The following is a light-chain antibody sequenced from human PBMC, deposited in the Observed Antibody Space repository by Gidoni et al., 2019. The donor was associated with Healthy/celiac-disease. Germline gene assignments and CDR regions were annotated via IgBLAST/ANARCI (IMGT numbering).Light chain of an antibody. V-gene: IGLV3-1*01. CDR2: QDS. J-gene: IGLJ2*01. CDR1: KLGDKY. Sequence: SYELTQPPPVSVSPGQTASITCSGDKLGDKYACWYQQKPGQSPVLVIYQDSKRTSGIPERFSGSNSGNTATLTISGTQAMDEADSYCQAWDSSTAVFGGGTKLTVL. CDR3: QAWDSSTAV.